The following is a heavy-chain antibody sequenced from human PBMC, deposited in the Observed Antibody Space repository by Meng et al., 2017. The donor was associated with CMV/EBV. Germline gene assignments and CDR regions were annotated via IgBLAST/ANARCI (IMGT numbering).Heavy chain of an antibody. Sequence: ASVKVSCKASGYTFTGYYMHWVRQAPGQGLEWMGWINPNSGGTNYAQKFQGRVTMTRDTSIITAYMEVSRLRSDDTAVYYWARDAYSDFWSGYYKYYFDYWGQGTLVTVSS. J-gene: IGHJ4*02. V-gene: IGHV1-2*02. CDR2: INPNSGGT. CDR3: ARDAYSDFWSGYYKYYFDY. CDR1: GYTFTGYY. D-gene: IGHD3-3*01.